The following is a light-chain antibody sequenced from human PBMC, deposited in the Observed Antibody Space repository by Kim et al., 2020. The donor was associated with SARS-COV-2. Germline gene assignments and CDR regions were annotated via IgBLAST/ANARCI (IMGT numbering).Light chain of an antibody. V-gene: IGKV1-33*01. CDR2: DAS. CDR1: QDISNY. CDR3: QQYDVLPIT. J-gene: IGKJ2*01. Sequence: AAVGDRVTITCQASQDISNYLNWYQQESGRVPKLLIYDASHLETGVPSRFSGSRTGTSFTFTITSLQAEDFATYYCQQYDVLPITFGQGTKLEI.